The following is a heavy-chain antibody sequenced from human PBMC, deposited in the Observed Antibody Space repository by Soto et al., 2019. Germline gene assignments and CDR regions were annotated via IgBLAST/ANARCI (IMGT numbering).Heavy chain of an antibody. J-gene: IGHJ4*02. D-gene: IGHD3-3*01. CDR2: IYWDDDK. Sequence: QINLKESGPTLVNPTQTLTLTCTCSGFSLSTSGVGVGWIRQPPGKALVWLALIYWDDDKPYSPSLKTRLTISNDTTKNQVVLTRTDMDPVDTATYNCAHCYDFWGGYYRLYGYFDFSGQGTLITVTT. CDR3: AHCYDFWGGYYRLYGYFDF. CDR1: GFSLSTSGVG. V-gene: IGHV2-5*02.